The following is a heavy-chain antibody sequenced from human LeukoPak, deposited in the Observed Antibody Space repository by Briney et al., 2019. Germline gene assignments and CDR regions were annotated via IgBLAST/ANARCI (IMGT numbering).Heavy chain of an antibody. V-gene: IGHV4-34*01. J-gene: IGHJ6*02. D-gene: IGHD6-6*01. CDR1: GGSFSGYY. Sequence: SETLSLTCAVYGGSFSGYYWSWIRQPPGKGLEWIGEINHSGSTNYNPSLKSRVTISVDTSKNQFSLKLSSVTAADTAVYYCASRHYYYYGMDVWGQGTTVTVSS. CDR3: ASRHYYYYGMDV. CDR2: INHSGST.